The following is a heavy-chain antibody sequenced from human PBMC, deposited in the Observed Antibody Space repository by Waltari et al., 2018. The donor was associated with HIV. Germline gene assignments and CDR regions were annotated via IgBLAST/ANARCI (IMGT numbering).Heavy chain of an antibody. V-gene: IGHV3-23*04. Sequence: EVQLVESGGGLVQPGGSLSLSRAAPGFAFTNHSLTWVRHAPGKGLEWVSAISGSGGSTYYADSVKGRFTISRDNSKNTLYLQMNSLRAEDTALYYCAKDDSTCSCGYYPFHYWGQGTLITVSS. CDR1: GFAFTNHS. D-gene: IGHD3-22*01. CDR3: AKDDSTCSCGYYPFHY. J-gene: IGHJ4*02. CDR2: ISGSGGST.